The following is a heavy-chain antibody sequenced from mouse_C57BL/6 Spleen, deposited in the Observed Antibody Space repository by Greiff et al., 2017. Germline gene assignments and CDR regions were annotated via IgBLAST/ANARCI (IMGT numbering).Heavy chain of an antibody. CDR3: AKITTVVADY. CDR1: GYTFTDYY. V-gene: IGHV1-26*01. D-gene: IGHD1-1*01. J-gene: IGHJ4*01. CDR2: INPNNGGT. Sequence: VQLQQSGPELVKPGASVKISCKASGYTFTDYYMNWVKRSHGKSLEWIGDINPNNGGTSYNQKFKGKATLTVDKSSSTAYMELRSLTSEDSAVYYCAKITTVVADYWGQGTSVTVSS.